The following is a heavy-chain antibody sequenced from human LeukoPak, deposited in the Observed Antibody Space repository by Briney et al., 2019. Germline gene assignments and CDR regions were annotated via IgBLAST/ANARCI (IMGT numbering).Heavy chain of an antibody. CDR2: IKQDGSEK. CDR1: GFTFSSYW. Sequence: GGSLRLSCAASGFTFSSYWMSWVRQAPGKGLEWVANIKQDGSEKYYVDSVKGRFTISRDNAKNSLYLQMNSLRAEDTAVYYCARRYSSFSMARDAFDIWGQGTMVTVSS. V-gene: IGHV3-7*01. D-gene: IGHD2/OR15-2a*01. J-gene: IGHJ3*02. CDR3: ARRYSSFSMARDAFDI.